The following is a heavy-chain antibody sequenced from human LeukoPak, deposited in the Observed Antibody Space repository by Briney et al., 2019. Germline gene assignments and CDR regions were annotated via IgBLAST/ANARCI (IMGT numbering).Heavy chain of an antibody. Sequence: PSETLSLTCTVSGGSISSYYWSWIRQPPGKGLEWIGYIYYSGSINYNPSLKSRVTISVDTSKNQFSLKLSSVTAADTAVYYCASSSSSWTRGGYFDYWGQGTLVTVSS. J-gene: IGHJ4*02. CDR2: IYYSGSI. V-gene: IGHV4-59*08. D-gene: IGHD6-13*01. CDR3: ASSSSSWTRGGYFDY. CDR1: GGSISSYY.